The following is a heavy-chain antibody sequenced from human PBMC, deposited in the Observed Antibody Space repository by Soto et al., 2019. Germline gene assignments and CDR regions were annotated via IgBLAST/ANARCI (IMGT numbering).Heavy chain of an antibody. CDR1: EFTFSSYW. CDR3: ARDLGAPGIGSAVGYYYHYGMDV. CDR2: IKEDGSEK. J-gene: IGHJ6*02. V-gene: IGHV3-7*05. Sequence: EVQLVESGGGLVQPGGSLRLSCAASEFTFSSYWMNWVRQAPGKGLEWVANIKEDGSEKYYVDSVKGRFTISRDNAKNSLYLQMNSLIVEDTVVYYCARDLGAPGIGSAVGYYYHYGMDVWGQGTTVTV. D-gene: IGHD6-13*01.